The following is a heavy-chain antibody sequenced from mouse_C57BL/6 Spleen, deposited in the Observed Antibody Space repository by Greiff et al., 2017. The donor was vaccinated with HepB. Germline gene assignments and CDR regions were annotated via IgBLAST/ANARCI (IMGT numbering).Heavy chain of an antibody. CDR2: INPSNGGT. CDR3: AREGYYYGSSSYAMDY. Sequence: QVQLQQPGTELVKPGASVKLSCKASGYTFTSYWMHWVKQRPGQGLEWIGNINPSNGGTNYNEKFKSKATLTVDKSSSTAYMQLSSLTSEDSAVDYCAREGYYYGSSSYAMDYWGQGTSVTVSS. V-gene: IGHV1-53*01. D-gene: IGHD1-1*01. CDR1: GYTFTSYW. J-gene: IGHJ4*01.